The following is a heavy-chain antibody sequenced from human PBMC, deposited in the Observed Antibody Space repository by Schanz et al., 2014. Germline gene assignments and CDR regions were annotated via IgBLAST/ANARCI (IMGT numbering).Heavy chain of an antibody. J-gene: IGHJ4*02. Sequence: EVQLAESGGGLVQPGGSLRLSCAASGLIFSNYVMSWVRQAPGKGLEWVSTIGTSGGTNYAESVKGRFTISRDNSKNTLYLQMNSLRAEDTAVYFCAKIERNEDWGQGTLVTVSS. V-gene: IGHV3-23*04. CDR2: IGTSGGT. D-gene: IGHD1-1*01. CDR3: AKIERNED. CDR1: GLIFSNYV.